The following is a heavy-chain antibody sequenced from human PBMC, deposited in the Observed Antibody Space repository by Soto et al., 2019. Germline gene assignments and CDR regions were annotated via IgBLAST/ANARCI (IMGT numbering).Heavy chain of an antibody. D-gene: IGHD3-22*01. J-gene: IGHJ4*02. CDR3: AQLVPDYYDSSGYYDY. CDR1: GGTFSSYA. V-gene: IGHV1-69*13. Sequence: SVKVSCKASGGTFSSYAISWVRQAPGQGLEWMGGIIPIFGTANYAQKFQGRVTITADESTSTAYMELSSLRSEDTAVYYCAQLVPDYYDSSGYYDYWGQGTLVTVSS. CDR2: IIPIFGTA.